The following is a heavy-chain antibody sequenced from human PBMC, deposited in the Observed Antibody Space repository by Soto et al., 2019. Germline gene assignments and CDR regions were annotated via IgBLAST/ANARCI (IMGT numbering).Heavy chain of an antibody. Sequence: ASVKVSCKASGFTFTSSAVQWVRQARGQRLEWIGWIVVDNGNTNYAQKLQGRVTMTTDTSTSTAYMELRSLRSDDTAVYYCARVRDYVRVVDAFDIWGQGTMVTVS. V-gene: IGHV1-58*01. J-gene: IGHJ3*02. CDR3: ARVRDYVRVVDAFDI. CDR1: GFTFTSSA. CDR2: IVVDNGNT. D-gene: IGHD4-17*01.